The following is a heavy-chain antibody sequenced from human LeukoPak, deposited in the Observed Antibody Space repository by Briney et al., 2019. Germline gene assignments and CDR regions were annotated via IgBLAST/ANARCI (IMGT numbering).Heavy chain of an antibody. J-gene: IGHJ3*02. D-gene: IGHD3-3*01. CDR2: IYYSGST. Sequence: SETLSLTCTVSGGSISSSSYYWGWIRQPPGKGLEWIGSIYYSGSTYYNPSLKSRVTISVDTSKNQFSLKLSSVTAADTAVYYCARADFWSGFVAFDSWGQGTMVTVSS. CDR1: GGSISSSSYY. V-gene: IGHV4-39*07. CDR3: ARADFWSGFVAFDS.